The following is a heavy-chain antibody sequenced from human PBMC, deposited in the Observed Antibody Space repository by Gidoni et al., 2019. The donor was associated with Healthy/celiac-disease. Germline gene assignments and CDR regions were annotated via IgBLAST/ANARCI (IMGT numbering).Heavy chain of an antibody. CDR2: ISAYNGNT. Sequence: QVQLVQSGAEVKKPGDSVKVSCKASGYTFTSYGISWVRQAPGQGLEWMGWISAYNGNTNYAQKLQGRVTMTTDTSTSTAYMELRSLRSDDTAVYYCAREYTTVTTRGSWFDPWGQGTLVTVSS. D-gene: IGHD4-17*01. J-gene: IGHJ5*02. CDR3: AREYTTVTTRGSWFDP. CDR1: GYTFTSYG. V-gene: IGHV1-18*01.